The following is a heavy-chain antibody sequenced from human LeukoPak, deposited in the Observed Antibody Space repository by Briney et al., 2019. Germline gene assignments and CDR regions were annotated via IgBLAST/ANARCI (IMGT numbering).Heavy chain of an antibody. Sequence: SETLSLTCTVSGGSISSGGYYWGWIRQPPGKGLEWIGSIYYSGSTYYNPSLKSRVTISVDTSKNQFSLKLSSVTAADTAVYYCARQGMAARDNWGQGTLVTVSS. D-gene: IGHD6-6*01. CDR3: ARQGMAARDN. J-gene: IGHJ4*02. CDR2: IYYSGST. V-gene: IGHV4-39*01. CDR1: GGSISSGGYY.